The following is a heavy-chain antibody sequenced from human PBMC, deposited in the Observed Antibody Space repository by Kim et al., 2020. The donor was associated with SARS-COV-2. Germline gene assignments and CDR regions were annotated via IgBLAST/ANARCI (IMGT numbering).Heavy chain of an antibody. Sequence: GGSLRLSCAASGFTFDDYAMHWVRQAPGKGLEWVSGISWNSGSIGYADSVKGRFTISRDNAKNSLYLQMNSLRAEDTALYYCAKDIRGGYGSGSYFLGGMDAWGQGTTVTVSS. V-gene: IGHV3-9*01. CDR2: ISWNSGSI. D-gene: IGHD3-10*01. J-gene: IGHJ6*02. CDR1: GFTFDDYA. CDR3: AKDIRGGYGSGSYFLGGMDA.